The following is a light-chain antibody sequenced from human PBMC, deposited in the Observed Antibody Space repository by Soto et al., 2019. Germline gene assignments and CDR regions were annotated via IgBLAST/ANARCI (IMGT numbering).Light chain of an antibody. Sequence: SVLTPPPPASRTPGPGVTTSCSWRSPHIGSKTVNWYQQLPGTAPKLLIYSNYQRPSGVPDRFSGSKSGTSASLAISGLQSEDEADYYCSAWDASLNGYVFGTGTKVTVL. V-gene: IGLV1-44*01. CDR3: SAWDASLNGYV. J-gene: IGLJ1*01. CDR1: SPHIGSKT. CDR2: SNY.